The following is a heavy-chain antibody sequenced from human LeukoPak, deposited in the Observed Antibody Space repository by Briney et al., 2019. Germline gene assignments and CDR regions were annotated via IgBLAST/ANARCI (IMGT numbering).Heavy chain of an antibody. CDR3: ARDRGYDSALDY. J-gene: IGHJ4*02. V-gene: IGHV1-2*02. CDR2: INPNSGGT. D-gene: IGHD5-12*01. CDR1: EYTFTGYY. Sequence: GASVKVSCKASEYTFTGYYMHWVRQAPGQGLEWMGWINPNSGGTNYAQKFQGRVTMTRDTSISTAYMELSRLRSDDTAVYYCARDRGYDSALDYWGQGTLVTVSS.